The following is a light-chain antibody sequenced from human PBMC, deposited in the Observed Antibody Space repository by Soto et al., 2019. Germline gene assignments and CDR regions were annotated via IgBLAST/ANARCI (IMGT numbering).Light chain of an antibody. CDR1: QSVSSSY. CDR3: QQYGSSPWT. Sequence: EIVLTQSPVPLSLSPWERATLSCRASQSVSSSYLAWYQQKPGQAPRLLIYGASSRATGIPDRFSGSGSGTDFTLTISRLEPEDCAVYYCQQYGSSPWTFGQGTQVEIK. J-gene: IGKJ1*01. V-gene: IGKV3-20*01. CDR2: GAS.